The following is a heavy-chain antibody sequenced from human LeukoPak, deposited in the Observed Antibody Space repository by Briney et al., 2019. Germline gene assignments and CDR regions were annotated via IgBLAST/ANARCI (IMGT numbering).Heavy chain of an antibody. CDR3: SRVSGHSGSP. V-gene: IGHV3-7*05. CDR1: GVTFSAFW. J-gene: IGHJ5*02. Sequence: GGSLRLSCVDSGVTFSAFWLGWVRQAPGKGLEWVATIKEDGSEKYYVDSVKGRFTISRDNAKNSLYLQMNSLRGEDTALYYCSRVSGHSGSPWGQGTLVTVAS. CDR2: IKEDGSEK. D-gene: IGHD5-12*01.